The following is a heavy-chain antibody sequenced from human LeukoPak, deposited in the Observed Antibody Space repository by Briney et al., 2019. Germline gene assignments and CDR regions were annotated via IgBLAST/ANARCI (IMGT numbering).Heavy chain of an antibody. Sequence: PGGSLRLSCAASGFTFGIYSMNWVRQAPGKGLEWVSSISSSSSYIYYADSVKGRFTISRDNAKNSLYLQMNSLRAEDTAVYYCAIQWLRSGDYWGQGTLVTVSS. CDR3: AIQWLRSGDY. D-gene: IGHD5-12*01. V-gene: IGHV3-21*01. CDR2: ISSSSSYI. CDR1: GFTFGIYS. J-gene: IGHJ4*02.